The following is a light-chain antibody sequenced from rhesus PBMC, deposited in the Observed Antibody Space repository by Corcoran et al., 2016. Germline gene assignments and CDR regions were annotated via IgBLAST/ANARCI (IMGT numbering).Light chain of an antibody. CDR2: QAS. V-gene: IGKV7-13*01. Sequence: DIVLTQSPASLAVPPGQRATITCRASESVSFFGINLIHWYQRKPGQPPKLLIYQASNKDPGVPARFSGSGSGTDFTLTINPVEADDAADYYYLQSKNSPWTFSQGSKVEIK. J-gene: IGKJ1*01. CDR1: ESVSFFGINL. CDR3: LQSKNSPWT.